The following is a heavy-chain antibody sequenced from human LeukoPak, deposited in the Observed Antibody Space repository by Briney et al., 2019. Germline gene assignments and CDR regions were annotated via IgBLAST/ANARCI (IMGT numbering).Heavy chain of an antibody. CDR1: GFTFSSYE. Sequence: GGSLRLSCAASGFTFSSYEMNWVRQAPGKGLEWVSSISISSNYIYYADSVKGRFTISRDNAKNSLYLQMNSLRAEDTAVYYCAKDVNYYDSSGYSIFQHWGQGTLVTVSS. V-gene: IGHV3-21*01. J-gene: IGHJ1*01. CDR2: ISISSNYI. CDR3: AKDVNYYDSSGYSIFQH. D-gene: IGHD3-22*01.